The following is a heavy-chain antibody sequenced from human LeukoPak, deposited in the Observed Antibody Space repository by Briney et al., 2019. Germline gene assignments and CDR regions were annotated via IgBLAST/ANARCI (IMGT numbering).Heavy chain of an antibody. V-gene: IGHV1-2*02. D-gene: IGHD3-22*01. J-gene: IGHJ4*02. Sequence: GASVKVSCKASGYAFTGYYMHWVRQAPGQGLEWMGWINPNSGGTNYAQKFQGRVTMTRDTSISTAYMELSRLRSDDTAVYYCAKGYYYDSSGYYCRYWGQGTLVTASS. CDR2: INPNSGGT. CDR1: GYAFTGYY. CDR3: AKGYYYDSSGYYCRY.